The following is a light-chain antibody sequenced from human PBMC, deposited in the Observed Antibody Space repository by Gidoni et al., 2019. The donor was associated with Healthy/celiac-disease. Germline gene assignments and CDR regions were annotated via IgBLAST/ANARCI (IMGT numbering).Light chain of an antibody. CDR3: QKYNSALGIT. V-gene: IGKV1-27*01. J-gene: IGKJ5*01. CDR1: QGISNY. CDR2: AAS. Sequence: DIQMTQSPSSLSASVGDRVTITCRASQGISNYLAWYQQKPGKVPKLLIYAASTLQSGVPSRFSGSGSGTDFTLTISSLQPEDVATDYCQKYNSALGITFGQGTRLEIK.